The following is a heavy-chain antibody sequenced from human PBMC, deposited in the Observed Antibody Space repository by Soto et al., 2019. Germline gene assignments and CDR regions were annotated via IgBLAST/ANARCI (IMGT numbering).Heavy chain of an antibody. CDR2: IYHSGST. CDR3: VRLDGASPGDFDY. D-gene: IGHD1-26*01. Sequence: QVQLQESGPGLVKPSGTLSLTCAVSGGSISSSNWWSWVRQPPGKGLEWIGEIYHSGSTHYNPSLKSRVTISVDKSKNQFSRNLSSVTAADTAVYYCVRLDGASPGDFDYWGQGTLGTVSS. V-gene: IGHV4-4*02. CDR1: GGSISSSNW. J-gene: IGHJ4*02.